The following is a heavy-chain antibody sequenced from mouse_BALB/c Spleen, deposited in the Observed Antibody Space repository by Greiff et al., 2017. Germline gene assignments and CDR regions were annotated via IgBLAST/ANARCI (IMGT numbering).Heavy chain of an antibody. CDR2: ISSGSSTI. J-gene: IGHJ2*01. CDR1: GFTFSSFG. CDR3: ARGGWAFDY. V-gene: IGHV5-17*02. Sequence: EVQLVESGGGLVQPGGSRKLSCAASGFTFSSFGMHWVRQAPEKGLEWVAYISSGSSTIYYADTVKGRFTISRDNPKNTLFLQMTSLRSEDTAMYYCARGGWAFDYWGRGTTLTVSS. D-gene: IGHD3-3*01.